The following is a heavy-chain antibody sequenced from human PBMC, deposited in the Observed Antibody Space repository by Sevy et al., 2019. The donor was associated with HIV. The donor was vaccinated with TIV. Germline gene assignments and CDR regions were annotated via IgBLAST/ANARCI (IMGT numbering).Heavy chain of an antibody. J-gene: IGHJ6*02. CDR1: GFPFNDHA. CDR3: AKDLNRGCDGINCYTYYYYFYGLDV. D-gene: IGHD2-2*02. CDR2: IRWNRGSV. Sequence: GGSLRLSCAASGFPFNDHAMHWVRQTPGKGLEWVAGIRWNRGSVGYAGSVKGRFTISRDNAKQSISLQMTSLRADDTALYFWAKDLNRGCDGINCYTYYYYFYGLDVWGQGTTVTVSS. V-gene: IGHV3-9*01.